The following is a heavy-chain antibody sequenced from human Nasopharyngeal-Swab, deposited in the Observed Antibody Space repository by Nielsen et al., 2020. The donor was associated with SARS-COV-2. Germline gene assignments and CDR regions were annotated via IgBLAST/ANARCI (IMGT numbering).Heavy chain of an antibody. Sequence: SETLSLTCAVYGGFFRGFYWRWIRQPPGKGLEWIGEINDSGSTNYNPSLTSRVTMSVDTSKSQFSLKLNSVTAADTAVYYCARGLRKVPIFPASQYYFDYWGQGTLVTVSS. CDR2: INDSGST. CDR3: ARGLRKVPIFPASQYYFDY. J-gene: IGHJ4*02. D-gene: IGHD3-9*01. CDR1: GGFFRGFY. V-gene: IGHV4-34*01.